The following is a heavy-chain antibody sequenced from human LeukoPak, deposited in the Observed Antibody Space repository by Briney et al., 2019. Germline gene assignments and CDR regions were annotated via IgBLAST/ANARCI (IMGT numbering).Heavy chain of an antibody. CDR3: ARASSSRVVGGLYYYYYMDV. V-gene: IGHV4-34*01. CDR2: IYYSGIT. Sequence: SETLSLTCAVYGGSFSGYYWSWIRQPPGKGLEWIGSIYYSGITYYNPSLKSRVTISVDTSKNQFSLKLSSVTAADTAVYYCARASSSRVVGGLYYYYYMDVWGKGTTVTVSS. D-gene: IGHD6-13*01. J-gene: IGHJ6*03. CDR1: GGSFSGYY.